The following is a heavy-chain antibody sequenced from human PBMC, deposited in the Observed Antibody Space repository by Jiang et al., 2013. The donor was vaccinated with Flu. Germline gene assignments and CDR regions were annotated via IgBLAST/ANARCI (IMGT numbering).Heavy chain of an antibody. D-gene: IGHD4-17*01. CDR3: ARDSKTSDGDTPFFLY. J-gene: IGHJ4*02. CDR1: GYTFTSYY. CDR2: INPSGAST. Sequence: CKASGYTFTSYYMHWVRQAPGQGLEWMGVINPSGASTTYAQKFQGRVTMTRDTSTSTVYMELSSLRSEDTAVYYCARDSKTSDGDTPFFLYWGQGTLVTVSS. V-gene: IGHV1-46*01.